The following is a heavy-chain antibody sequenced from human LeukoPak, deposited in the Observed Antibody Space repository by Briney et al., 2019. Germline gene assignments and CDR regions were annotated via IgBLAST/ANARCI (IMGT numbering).Heavy chain of an antibody. D-gene: IGHD4/OR15-4a*01. CDR1: PFTFSNAW. CDR2: IKSKADGETT. V-gene: IGHV3-15*01. Sequence: GGSLRLSCAASPFTFSNAWMNWVRQAPGKGLEWVGRIKSKADGETTDYASLVKGRFTISRDDSNNMVYLQMNSLKIEDTAVYYCAIDEPNYAPYDFDYWGQGTLVTVSS. J-gene: IGHJ4*02. CDR3: AIDEPNYAPYDFDY.